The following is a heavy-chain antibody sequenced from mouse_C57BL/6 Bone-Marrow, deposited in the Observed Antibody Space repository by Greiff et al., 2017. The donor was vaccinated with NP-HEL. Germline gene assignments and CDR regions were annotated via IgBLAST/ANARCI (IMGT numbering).Heavy chain of an antibody. V-gene: IGHV5-4*03. CDR1: GFTFSSYA. D-gene: IGHD2-2*01. CDR2: ISDGGSYT. CDR3: ARGTMVTTKVYFDY. Sequence: DVMLVESGGGLVKPGGSLKPSCAASGFTFSSYAMSWVRQTPEKRLEWVATISDGGSYTYYPDNVKGRFTISRDNAKNNLYLQMSHLKSEDTAMYYCARGTMVTTKVYFDYWGQGTTLTVSS. J-gene: IGHJ2*01.